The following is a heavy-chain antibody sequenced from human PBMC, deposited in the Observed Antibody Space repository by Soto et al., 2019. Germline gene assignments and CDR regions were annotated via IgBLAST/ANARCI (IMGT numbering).Heavy chain of an antibody. Sequence: DVQLVESGGGLIQPGESLRLSCAAFGLTISGKKYVAWVRQARGKGLEWVSALYDVDGSFYADSVTGRFTTSSDSSKTTVYLQMNDLRTNDTAVYYCATWHEREHAFDVWGQGTTVTISS. D-gene: IGHD1-1*01. CDR3: ATWHEREHAFDV. CDR2: LYDVDGS. CDR1: GLTISGKKY. J-gene: IGHJ3*01. V-gene: IGHV3-53*01.